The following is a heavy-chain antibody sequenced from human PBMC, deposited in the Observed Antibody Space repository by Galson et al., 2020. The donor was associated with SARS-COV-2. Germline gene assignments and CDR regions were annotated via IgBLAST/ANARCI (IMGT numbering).Heavy chain of an antibody. CDR3: ARSRYSYGYEAFFDY. CDR2: IYYSGST. CDR1: GGSISSYY. D-gene: IGHD5-18*01. V-gene: IGHV4-59*01. Sequence: SETLSLTCTVSGGSISSYYWSWIRQPPGKGLEWIGYIYYSGSTNYNPSLKSRVTISVDTSKNQFSLKLSSVTAADTAVYYCARSRYSYGYEAFFDYWGHGTLVTVSS. J-gene: IGHJ4*01.